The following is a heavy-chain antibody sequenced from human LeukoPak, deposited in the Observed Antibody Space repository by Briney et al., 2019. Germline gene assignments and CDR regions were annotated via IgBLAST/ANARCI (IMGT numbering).Heavy chain of an antibody. CDR3: AKDTRAGSSGYYFDY. CDR1: GFTFSSYG. J-gene: IGHJ4*02. V-gene: IGHV3-30*18. CDR2: ISYDGSNK. Sequence: HPGGSLRLSCAASGFTFSSYGMHWVRQAPGKGLEWVAVISYDGSNKYYADSVKGRFTISRDNSKNTLYLQMNSLRAEDTAVYYCAKDTRAGSSGYYFDYWGQGTLVTVSS. D-gene: IGHD3-22*01.